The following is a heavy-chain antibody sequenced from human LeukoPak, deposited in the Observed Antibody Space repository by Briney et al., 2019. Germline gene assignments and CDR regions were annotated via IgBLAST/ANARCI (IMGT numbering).Heavy chain of an antibody. V-gene: IGHV4-31*03. Sequence: SQTLSLTCTVSGGSIGSGGYYWSWIRQHPGKGLEWIGYIYYSGSTYYNPSLKSRVTISVDTSKNQFSLKLSSVTAADTAVYYCARTNGIAVAGFDYWGQGTLVTVSS. D-gene: IGHD6-19*01. CDR1: GGSIGSGGYY. CDR2: IYYSGST. CDR3: ARTNGIAVAGFDY. J-gene: IGHJ4*02.